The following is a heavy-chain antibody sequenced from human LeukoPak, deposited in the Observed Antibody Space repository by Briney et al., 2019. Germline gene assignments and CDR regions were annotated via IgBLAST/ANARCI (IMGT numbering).Heavy chain of an antibody. Sequence: TGGSLRLSCAASGFTFSSYSMNWVRQAPGKGLEWVSYISSSSSTIYYADSVKGRFTISRDNAKNSLYLQMNCLRAEDTAVYYCARDRVEYYYDSSGYYPFDYWGQGTLVTVSS. J-gene: IGHJ4*02. CDR1: GFTFSSYS. V-gene: IGHV3-48*04. D-gene: IGHD3-22*01. CDR2: ISSSSSTI. CDR3: ARDRVEYYYDSSGYYPFDY.